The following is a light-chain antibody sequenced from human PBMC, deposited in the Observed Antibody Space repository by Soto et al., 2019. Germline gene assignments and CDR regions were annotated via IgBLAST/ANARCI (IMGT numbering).Light chain of an antibody. V-gene: IGKV1-9*01. CDR1: QDISTS. CDR3: QHLRTYPFS. Sequence: DIQLTQSPSFLSASVGDRVTVSCRASQDISTSLAWFQQKAGKVPQLLVYPASTLQDGVPSRFSGSGSGTYFTLTINHLQAEDFATYYCQHLRTYPFSFGPGNKLDIK. CDR2: PAS. J-gene: IGKJ2*03.